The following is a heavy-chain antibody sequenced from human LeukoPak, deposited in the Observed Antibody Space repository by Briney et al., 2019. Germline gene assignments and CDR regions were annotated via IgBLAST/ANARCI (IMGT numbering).Heavy chain of an antibody. D-gene: IGHD3-10*01. V-gene: IGHV1-46*01. CDR2: INPSGGST. CDR1: GYTFTSYY. CDR3: ARPYYYGSGRGSYFDY. Sequence: ASVKVSCKASGYTFTSYYMHWMRQAPGQGLEWMGIINPSGGSTSYAQKFQGRVTMTRDTSTSTVYMELSSLRSEDTAVYYCARPYYYGSGRGSYFDYWGQGTLVTVSS. J-gene: IGHJ4*02.